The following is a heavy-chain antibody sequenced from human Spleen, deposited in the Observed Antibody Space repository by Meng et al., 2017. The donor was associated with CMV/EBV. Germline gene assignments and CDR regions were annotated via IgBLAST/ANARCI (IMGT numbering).Heavy chain of an antibody. CDR2: ISWNSGSI. Sequence: SLKISCAASGFTFDDYAMHWVRQAPGKGLEWVSGISWNSGSIGYADSVKGRFTISRDNAKNSLYLEMNSLRAEDTAIYYCARDAYTSGWYFDYWGRGTLVTVSS. J-gene: IGHJ4*02. CDR3: ARDAYTSGWYFDY. V-gene: IGHV3-9*01. D-gene: IGHD6-19*01. CDR1: GFTFDDYA.